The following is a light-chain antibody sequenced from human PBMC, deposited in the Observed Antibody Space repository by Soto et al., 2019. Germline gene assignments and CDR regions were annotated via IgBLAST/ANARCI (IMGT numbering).Light chain of an antibody. J-gene: IGLJ1*01. V-gene: IGLV3-21*02. CDR1: NIGSKS. CDR3: EVWDSSSDQLYV. CDR2: DDS. Sequence: SYELTQPPSVSVAPGQTARITCGGTNIGSKSVHWYQQKPGQAPVLVVYDDSDRPSGIPERFSGSNSGNTATLTISRVEAVDEADYYCEVWDSSSDQLYVFGTGTKLTVL.